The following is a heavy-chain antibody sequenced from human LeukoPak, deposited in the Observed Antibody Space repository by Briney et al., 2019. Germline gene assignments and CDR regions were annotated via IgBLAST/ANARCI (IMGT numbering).Heavy chain of an antibody. CDR1: GISFRNYG. J-gene: IGHJ4*02. CDR3: ATDISTHYFGS. D-gene: IGHD3-9*01. CDR2: IWYDASNK. V-gene: IGHV3-30*02. Sequence: PGGSLRLSCAASGISFRNYGMHWVRQAPGKGLEWVTFIWYDASNKYYAESVKGRFTISRDNSRNTVFLQMNSLRAEDTAIYYCATDISTHYFGSWGQGTLVTVSS.